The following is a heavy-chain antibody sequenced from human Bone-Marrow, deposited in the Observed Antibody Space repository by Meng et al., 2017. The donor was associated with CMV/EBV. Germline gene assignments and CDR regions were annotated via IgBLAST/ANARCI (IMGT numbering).Heavy chain of an antibody. J-gene: IGHJ4*02. D-gene: IGHD1-26*01. V-gene: IGHV3-13*03. Sequence: GESLKISCAACGFTFSSYDMHWVRQATGKGLEWVSAIGTAGDTYYPGSVKGQFTISRENAKNSLYLQMNSLRAGDTAVYYCARDLPRIVGATAIDYWGQGTLVTVSS. CDR3: ARDLPRIVGATAIDY. CDR1: GFTFSSYD. CDR2: IGTAGDT.